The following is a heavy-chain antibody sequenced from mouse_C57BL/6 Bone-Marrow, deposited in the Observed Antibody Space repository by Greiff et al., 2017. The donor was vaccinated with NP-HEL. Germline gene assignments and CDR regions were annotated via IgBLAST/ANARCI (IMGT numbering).Heavy chain of an antibody. CDR3: ARKRLRYYAMDY. CDR2: INPYNGGT. Sequence: EVQLQQSGPVLVKPGASVKMSCKASGYTFTDYYMNWVKQSHGKSLEWIGVINPYNGGTSYNQKFKGKATLTVEKSSSTAYMELNSLTSEYSAVYYCARKRLRYYAMDYWGQGTSVTVSS. J-gene: IGHJ4*01. CDR1: GYTFTDYY. D-gene: IGHD2-4*01. V-gene: IGHV1-19*01.